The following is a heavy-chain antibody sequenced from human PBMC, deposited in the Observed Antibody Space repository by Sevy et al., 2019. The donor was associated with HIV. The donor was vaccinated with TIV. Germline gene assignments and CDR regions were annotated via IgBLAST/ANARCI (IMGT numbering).Heavy chain of an antibody. D-gene: IGHD3-22*01. Sequence: ASVKVSCKASGGTFSSYAISWVRQAPGQGLEWVGGIIPIFGTANYAQKFQGRVTITADKSTSTAYMELSSLRSEDTAVYYCAREEYYYDSSGYSYWGQGTLVTVSS. J-gene: IGHJ4*02. CDR3: AREEYYYDSSGYSY. CDR1: GGTFSSYA. V-gene: IGHV1-69*06. CDR2: IIPIFGTA.